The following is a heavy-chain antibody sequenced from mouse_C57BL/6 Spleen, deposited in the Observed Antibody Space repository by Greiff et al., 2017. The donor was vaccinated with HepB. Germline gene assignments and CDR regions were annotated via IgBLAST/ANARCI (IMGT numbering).Heavy chain of an antibody. CDR3: ARRILRSWFAY. D-gene: IGHD1-1*01. J-gene: IGHJ3*01. Sequence: EVQLQQSGPELVKPGASVKISCKASGYTFTDYYMNWVKQSHGKSLEWIGDINPNNGGTSYNQKFKGKATLTVDKSSSTAYMELRSLTSEDSAVYYCARRILRSWFAYWGQGTLVTVSA. CDR2: INPNNGGT. CDR1: GYTFTDYY. V-gene: IGHV1-26*01.